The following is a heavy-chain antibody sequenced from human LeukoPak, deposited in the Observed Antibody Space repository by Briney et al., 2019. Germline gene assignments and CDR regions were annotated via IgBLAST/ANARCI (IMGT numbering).Heavy chain of an antibody. Sequence: GASVTVSCKASGYTFTGSYIHWVRQAPGQGLEWMGWINPNSGGTSSAQKFQGRVTMTRDTSVSTAYMELSRLRSDDTALYYCARETGYCSGGRCYFIYWGQGTLVTVSS. J-gene: IGHJ4*02. CDR2: INPNSGGT. D-gene: IGHD2-15*01. CDR1: GYTFTGSY. CDR3: ARETGYCSGGRCYFIY. V-gene: IGHV1-2*02.